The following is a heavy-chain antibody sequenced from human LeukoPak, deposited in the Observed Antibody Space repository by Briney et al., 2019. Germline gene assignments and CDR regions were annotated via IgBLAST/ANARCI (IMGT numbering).Heavy chain of an antibody. CDR1: GFTFSSYG. J-gene: IGHJ6*02. V-gene: IGHV3-30*02. CDR3: ARGRDSSSWSYYYGMDV. Sequence: GGSLRLSCAASGFTFSSYGMHWVRQAPGKVLEWVAFIRYDGSNKYYADSVKGRFTISRDNSKNTLYLQMNSLRAEDTAVYYCARGRDSSSWSYYYGMDVWGQGTTVTVSS. CDR2: IRYDGSNK. D-gene: IGHD6-13*01.